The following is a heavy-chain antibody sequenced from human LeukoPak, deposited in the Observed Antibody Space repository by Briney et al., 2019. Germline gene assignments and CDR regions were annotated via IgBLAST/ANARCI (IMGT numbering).Heavy chain of an antibody. CDR1: GGSMSSQY. CDR3: ARAKYYYDSSAPNWFDP. J-gene: IGHJ5*02. V-gene: IGHV4-59*11. Sequence: SETLSLTCSVSGGSMSSQYWSWIRQPPGMRLEWIGYIYYSGSPKNNPSLKSRVTISVDTSKNQFSLKLSSVTAADTAVYYCARAKYYYDSSAPNWFDPWGQGILVTVSS. D-gene: IGHD3-22*01. CDR2: IYYSGSP.